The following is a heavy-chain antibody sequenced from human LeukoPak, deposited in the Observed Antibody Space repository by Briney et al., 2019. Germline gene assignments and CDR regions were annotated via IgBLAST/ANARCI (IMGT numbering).Heavy chain of an antibody. CDR2: IIPILGMV. V-gene: IGHV1-69*04. CDR3: ARDLSLRAVAGLFDT. CDR1: GGTFGSDA. D-gene: IGHD6-19*01. Sequence: GASVTVSCTASGGTFGSDAISWVRQAPGQGLEWIGRIIPILGMVNYVQRFQGRVTITADKSTNTAYMELNSLRVEDSAVFYCARDLSLRAVAGLFDTWGQGTLVTVSS. J-gene: IGHJ4*02.